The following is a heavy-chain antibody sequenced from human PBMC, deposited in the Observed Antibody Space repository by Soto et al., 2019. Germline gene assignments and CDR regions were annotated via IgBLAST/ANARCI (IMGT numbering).Heavy chain of an antibody. V-gene: IGHV3-30-3*01. CDR1: GFTFSSYA. Sequence: GGSLRLSCAASGFTFSSYAMHWVRQAPGKGLEWVAVISYDGSNKYYADSVKGRFTISRDNSKNTLYLQMNSLRAEDTAVYYCARSQRITMIESGAFDIWGQGTMVTVS. J-gene: IGHJ3*02. D-gene: IGHD3-22*01. CDR3: ARSQRITMIESGAFDI. CDR2: ISYDGSNK.